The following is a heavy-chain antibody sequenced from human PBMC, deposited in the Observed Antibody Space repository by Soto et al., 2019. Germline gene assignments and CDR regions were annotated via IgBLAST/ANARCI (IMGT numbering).Heavy chain of an antibody. CDR1: GGSISSYY. D-gene: IGHD4-17*01. V-gene: IGHV4-59*08. CDR2: IYYSGST. Sequence: QVQLQESGPGLVKPSETLSLTCTVSGGSISSYYWSWIRQPPGQGLEWIGYIYYSGSTNYNPSLKSRVTISVDTSKNQFALKLSSVTAADTAVYYCARNYGDYPRYYYYMDVWGKGTTVTVSS. CDR3: ARNYGDYPRYYYYMDV. J-gene: IGHJ6*03.